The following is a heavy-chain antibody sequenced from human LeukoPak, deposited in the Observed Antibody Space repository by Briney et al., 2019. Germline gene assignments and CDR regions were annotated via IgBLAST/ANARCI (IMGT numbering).Heavy chain of an antibody. D-gene: IGHD6-13*01. V-gene: IGHV1-24*01. CDR3: ASGGGSWYYFDY. CDR1: GYTLTELS. Sequence: GASVKVSCKVSGYTLTELSMHWVRQAPGKGLEWMGGFDPEDGETIYAQKFQGRVTMTEDTSTDTAYMELSSLRSEDTAVYYCASGGGSWYYFDYWGQGTLVTVSS. J-gene: IGHJ4*02. CDR2: FDPEDGET.